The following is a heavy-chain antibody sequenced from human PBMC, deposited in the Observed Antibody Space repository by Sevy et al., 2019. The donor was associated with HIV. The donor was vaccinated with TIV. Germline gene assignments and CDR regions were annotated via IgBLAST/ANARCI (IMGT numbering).Heavy chain of an antibody. Sequence: GGSLRLSCAVSGFTFSDYYMTWIRQSPGKGLEWVSYISSGSSYTNYADSVKGRFTISRDNAKNSLYLEIHTLRPEDTAVDYCARSRSNYADYYFDYWGQGTVVTVSS. CDR1: GFTFSDYY. D-gene: IGHD4-17*01. CDR3: ARSRSNYADYYFDY. J-gene: IGHJ4*02. V-gene: IGHV3-11*06. CDR2: ISSGSSYT.